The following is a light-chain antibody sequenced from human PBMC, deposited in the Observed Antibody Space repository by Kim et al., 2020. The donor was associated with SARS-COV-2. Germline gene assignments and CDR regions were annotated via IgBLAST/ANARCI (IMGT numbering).Light chain of an antibody. CDR2: ATS. CDR1: QSLSGY. V-gene: IGKV3D-15*01. CDR3: QQYWSWPLT. Sequence: EVVMTQSPATLSVSPGERVTLSCRASQSLSGYLTWYQQKPGQAPRLLMYATSTRATGIPARFSGSGSGTEFSLTISTLQSEDFAVYYCQQYWSWPLTFGGGTKVEI. J-gene: IGKJ4*01.